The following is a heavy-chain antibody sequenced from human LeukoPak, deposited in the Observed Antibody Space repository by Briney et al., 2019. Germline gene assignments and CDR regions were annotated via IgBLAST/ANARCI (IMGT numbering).Heavy chain of an antibody. J-gene: IGHJ2*01. CDR1: GYTFASYG. D-gene: IGHD2-21*02. CDR2: ISAYKGNT. CDR3: ARERVVTAIYWYFDL. V-gene: IGHV1-18*01. Sequence: ASVKVSCKASGYTFASYGISWVRQAPGQGLEWMGWISAYKGNTNYAQKLQGRVTMTTDTSTSTAYMELRSLRSDDTAVYYCARERVVTAIYWYFDLWGRGTLVTVSS.